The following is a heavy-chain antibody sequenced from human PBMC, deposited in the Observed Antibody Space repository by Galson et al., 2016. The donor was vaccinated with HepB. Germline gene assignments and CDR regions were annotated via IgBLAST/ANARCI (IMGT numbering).Heavy chain of an antibody. Sequence: SLRLSCAASGFIFSTYEMNWVRQAPGKGLEWVSYISNSGDSIYYADSVKGRFTISRDNAKNSLYLQMNSLRADDTAVYYCARDPMRFAFDLWGQGTMVTVSS. CDR3: ARDPMRFAFDL. V-gene: IGHV3-48*03. J-gene: IGHJ3*01. CDR2: ISNSGDSI. CDR1: GFIFSTYE.